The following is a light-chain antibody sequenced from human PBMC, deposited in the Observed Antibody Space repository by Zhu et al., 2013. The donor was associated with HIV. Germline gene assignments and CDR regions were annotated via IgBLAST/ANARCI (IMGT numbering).Light chain of an antibody. CDR1: SSNIGGNN. CDR3: ATWDDSLSGRV. J-gene: IGLJ3*02. V-gene: IGLV1-44*01. CDR2: DNN. Sequence: QSVLTQPPSTSGTPGQRVTVSCSGSSSNIGGNNVNWYQQLPGAAPKVLIYDNNKRPSGVPDRFSGSKSGTSASLAISGLQSEDEADYYCATWDDSLSGRVFGGGTKLTVL.